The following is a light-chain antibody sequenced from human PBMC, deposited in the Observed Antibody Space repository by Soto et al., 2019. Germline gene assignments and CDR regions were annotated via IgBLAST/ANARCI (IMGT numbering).Light chain of an antibody. J-gene: IGLJ1*01. Sequence: QSVLTQLASVCRSRGPSFTIYSTGTSSDVGGNKYVSWYQHYPGKAPKLMICDVSNRPSGVSNRFSGSKSGNTASLTISGLQAEDEADYYCSAFTGTTYVFGTGTKVTVL. CDR3: SAFTGTTYV. CDR2: DVS. V-gene: IGLV2-14*03. CDR1: SSDVGGNKY.